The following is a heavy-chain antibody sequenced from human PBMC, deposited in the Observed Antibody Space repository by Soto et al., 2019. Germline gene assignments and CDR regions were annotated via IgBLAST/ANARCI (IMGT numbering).Heavy chain of an antibody. CDR3: ARGNSYGYNWFDP. V-gene: IGHV4-31*03. Sequence: PSETLSLTCTVSGGSISSGVYYWSWIRQHPGKGLEWIGYIYYSGSTYYNPSLKSRVTISVDTSKNQFSLKLSSVTAADTAVYYCARGNSYGYNWFDPWGQGTLVTVSS. J-gene: IGHJ5*02. CDR1: GGSISSGVYY. CDR2: IYYSGST. D-gene: IGHD5-18*01.